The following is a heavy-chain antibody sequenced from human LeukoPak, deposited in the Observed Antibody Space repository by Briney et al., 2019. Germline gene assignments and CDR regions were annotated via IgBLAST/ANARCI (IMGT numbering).Heavy chain of an antibody. Sequence: PGGSLRLSCTSSGFTFGDYAMSWFRQAPGKGLEWVAFIRGKAYGGTTAYAASVKGRFIISRDDSKSIAYLQMNSLKTEDTAVYYCTKYSGRIDYWGQGTLVTVSS. J-gene: IGHJ4*02. CDR1: GFTFGDYA. CDR3: TKYSGRIDY. CDR2: IRGKAYGGTT. D-gene: IGHD5-18*01. V-gene: IGHV3-49*03.